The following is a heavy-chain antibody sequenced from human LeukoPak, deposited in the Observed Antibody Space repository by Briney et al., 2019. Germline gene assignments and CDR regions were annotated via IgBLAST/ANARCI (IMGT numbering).Heavy chain of an antibody. Sequence: SETLSLTCTVSGGSISSYYWSWIRQPAGKGLEWIGRIYTSGSTNYNPSLKSRVTISVNTSKNQFSLKLTSVTAADTAVYYCAAYGEPPFDYWGQGTLVTVSS. CDR2: IYTSGST. CDR3: AAYGEPPFDY. CDR1: GGSISSYY. J-gene: IGHJ4*02. V-gene: IGHV4-4*07. D-gene: IGHD4-17*01.